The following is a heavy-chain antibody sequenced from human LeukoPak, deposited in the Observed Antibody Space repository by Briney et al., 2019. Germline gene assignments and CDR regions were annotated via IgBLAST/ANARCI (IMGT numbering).Heavy chain of an antibody. V-gene: IGHV3-30*02. J-gene: IGHJ4*02. CDR2: IWYDGSNK. D-gene: IGHD2-2*01. CDR1: GFTFSSYG. Sequence: GGSLRLSXAESGFTFSSYGMHWVRQAPGKGLEWVAFIWYDGSNKYYADSVKGRFTISRDNSKNTLYLQMNSLRAEDTAVYYCAKDVVRYCTSTSCSSPGYWGQGTLVTVSS. CDR3: AKDVVRYCTSTSCSSPGY.